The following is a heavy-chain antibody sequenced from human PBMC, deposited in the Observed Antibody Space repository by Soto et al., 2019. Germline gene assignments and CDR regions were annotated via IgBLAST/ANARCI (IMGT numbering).Heavy chain of an antibody. Sequence: GASVKVSCKASGYTFTGYPIHWVRQAPGQRLEWMGWINTGNGNTKYSQNFQGRVTITRDTSATTAYMDLSSLRSEDTTVYYCARIVGSGWYDYWGQGTLVTVSS. D-gene: IGHD6-19*01. CDR1: GYTFTGYP. CDR2: INTGNGNT. CDR3: ARIVGSGWYDY. V-gene: IGHV1-3*04. J-gene: IGHJ4*02.